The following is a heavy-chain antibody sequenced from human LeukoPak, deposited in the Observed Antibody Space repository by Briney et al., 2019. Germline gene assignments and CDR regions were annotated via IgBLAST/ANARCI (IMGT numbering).Heavy chain of an antibody. CDR1: GYTFTSYG. CDR3: ARDLWDCSSTSCYSPILIMLGY. Sequence: GASVKVSCKASGYTFTSYGISWVRQAPGQGLEWMGWISAYNGNTNYAQKLQGRVTTTTDTSTSTAYMELRSLRSDDTAVYYCARDLWDCSSTSCYSPILIMLGYWGQGTLVTVSS. J-gene: IGHJ4*02. V-gene: IGHV1-18*01. D-gene: IGHD2-2*02. CDR2: ISAYNGNT.